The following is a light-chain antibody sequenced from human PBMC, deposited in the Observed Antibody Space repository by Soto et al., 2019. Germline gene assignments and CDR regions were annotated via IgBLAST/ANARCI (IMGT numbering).Light chain of an antibody. J-gene: IGLJ1*01. V-gene: IGLV2-14*01. CDR3: SSFTSRFTFV. CDR1: RSDVGAYNY. CDR2: EVT. Sequence: QSALTQPASVSGSPGQSIAISCTGTRSDVGAYNYVSWNQQHPGKAPKLMISEVTNRPSGVSDRFSGSKSGNTASLTISGLQAQEEADYYCSSFTSRFTFVFGTGTKVTVL.